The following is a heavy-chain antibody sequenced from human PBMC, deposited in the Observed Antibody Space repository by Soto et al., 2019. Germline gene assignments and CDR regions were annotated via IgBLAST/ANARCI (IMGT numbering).Heavy chain of an antibody. CDR3: AKGGARGGGHWNYVDY. Sequence: QVQLVESGGGVVQPGRSLRLSCAASGFTFSSYGMHWVRQAPGKGLEWVAVISDDGSNKYYADSVKGRFTISRDNSKNTLYLQMNSLRAEDTAVYYCAKGGARGGGHWNYVDYWGQGTLVTVSS. CDR2: ISDDGSNK. J-gene: IGHJ4*02. CDR1: GFTFSSYG. D-gene: IGHD1-26*01. V-gene: IGHV3-30*18.